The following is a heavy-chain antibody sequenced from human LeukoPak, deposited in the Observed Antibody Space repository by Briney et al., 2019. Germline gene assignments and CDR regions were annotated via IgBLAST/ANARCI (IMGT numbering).Heavy chain of an antibody. V-gene: IGHV4-39*01. CDR2: IYYSGST. D-gene: IGHD3-3*01. J-gene: IGHJ4*02. CDR1: GGSISSSSYY. Sequence: PSETLSLTCTVSGGSISSSSYYWGWFRQPPGKGLEWIGSIYYSGSTYYNPSLKSRVTISVDTSKNQFSLKLSSVTAADTAVYYCARLPYYDFWSGYYGLASYYFDYWGQGTLVTVSS. CDR3: ARLPYYDFWSGYYGLASYYFDY.